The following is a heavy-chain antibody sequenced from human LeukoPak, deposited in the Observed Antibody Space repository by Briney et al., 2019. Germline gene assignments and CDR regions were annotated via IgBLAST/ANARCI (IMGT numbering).Heavy chain of an antibody. Sequence: PSETLSLTCTVSGGSISSYYWSRIRQPPGKGLEWIGYIYYSGSTNYNPSLKSRVTISVDTSKNQFPLKLSSVTAADTAVYYCAREKNYGGNSLFDPWGQGTLVTVSS. CDR2: IYYSGST. D-gene: IGHD4-23*01. V-gene: IGHV4-59*01. CDR1: GGSISSYY. CDR3: AREKNYGGNSLFDP. J-gene: IGHJ5*02.